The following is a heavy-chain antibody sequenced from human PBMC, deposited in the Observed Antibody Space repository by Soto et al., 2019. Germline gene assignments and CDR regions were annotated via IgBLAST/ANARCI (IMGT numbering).Heavy chain of an antibody. CDR2: ITEDGSEE. CDR3: ARDWGAPGRGSAFGYYYHFGMDV. CDR1: GFTLSTYW. D-gene: IGHD3-16*01. J-gene: IGHJ6*02. V-gene: IGHV3-7*03. Sequence: EVQLVESGGGLVQPGGSLRLSCAASGFTLSTYWMNWVRQAPGNGLEWVANITEDGSEEYYVDSVKGRFTISRDNAKNSLFLDMNSLRGEDTAVYYCARDWGAPGRGSAFGYYYHFGMDVWGQGTTVTVPS.